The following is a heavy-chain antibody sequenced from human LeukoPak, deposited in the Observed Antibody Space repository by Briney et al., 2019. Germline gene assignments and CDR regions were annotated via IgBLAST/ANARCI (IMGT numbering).Heavy chain of an antibody. J-gene: IGHJ4*02. V-gene: IGHV3-33*01. D-gene: IGHD3-10*01. Sequence: PGGSLRLSCAASGFTFSSYGMHWVRQAPGKGLEWVAVIWYDGSNKYYADSVKGRFTISRDNSKNTLYLQMNSLRAEDTAVYYCATGVSYYNPNFDYWGQGTLVTVSS. CDR3: ATGVSYYNPNFDY. CDR1: GFTFSSYG. CDR2: IWYDGSNK.